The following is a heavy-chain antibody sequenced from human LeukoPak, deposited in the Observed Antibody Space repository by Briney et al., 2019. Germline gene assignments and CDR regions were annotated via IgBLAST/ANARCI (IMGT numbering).Heavy chain of an antibody. V-gene: IGHV4-59*12. CDR2: IYYSGST. CDR3: ARDQRPNYYYYGMDV. CDR1: GGSISNYY. J-gene: IGHJ6*02. Sequence: SETLSLTCTVSGGSISNYYWTWIRQPPGKGLEWIGCIYYSGSTNYNPSLKSRVTISVDTSKNQFSLKLSSVTAADTAVYYCARDQRPNYYYYGMDVWGQGTTVTVSS.